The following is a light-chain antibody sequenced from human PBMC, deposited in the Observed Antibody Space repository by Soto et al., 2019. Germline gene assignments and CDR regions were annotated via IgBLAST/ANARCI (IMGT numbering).Light chain of an antibody. CDR2: KAS. J-gene: IGKJ1*01. CDR3: QQYNRYSPWA. V-gene: IGKV1-5*03. Sequence: DVQMTQSPSTLSASVGERVTITCRASQSVSTLLAWYQQKPGKAPKLLLYKASSLESGVPSRFSGSGSGTDFTLTISSLQPDDFGTYYCQQYNRYSPWAFGQGTKVDIK. CDR1: QSVSTL.